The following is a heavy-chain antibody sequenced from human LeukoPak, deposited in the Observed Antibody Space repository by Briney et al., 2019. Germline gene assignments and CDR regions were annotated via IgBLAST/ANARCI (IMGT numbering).Heavy chain of an antibody. CDR1: GFTFSSYG. V-gene: IGHV3-33*06. D-gene: IGHD2-8*01. Sequence: GGSLRLSCATSGFTFSSYGMHWVRQAPGKGLEWVAVIWYDGSNIHYADSVQGLFTISRDSSKNMLYLQMNSLRAEDTGVYYCANNGVSPNYYYGMNVWGQGTTVTVSS. J-gene: IGHJ6*02. CDR3: ANNGVSPNYYYGMNV. CDR2: IWYDGSNI.